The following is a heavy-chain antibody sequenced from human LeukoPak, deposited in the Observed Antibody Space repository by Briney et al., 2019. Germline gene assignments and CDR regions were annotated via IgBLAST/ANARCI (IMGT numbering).Heavy chain of an antibody. Sequence: PSETLSLTCAVSGGSISTTTYHWGWIRQPPGKGLEWIGNIYYSGSTFYNPSLKSRVTIFLDMSKNQFSLRLTSVTAADTAVYYCAREGLRGEYFDYWGQGTLVTVSS. CDR3: AREGLRGEYFDY. D-gene: IGHD2-8*01. J-gene: IGHJ4*02. CDR1: GGSISTTTYH. CDR2: IYYSGST. V-gene: IGHV4-39*01.